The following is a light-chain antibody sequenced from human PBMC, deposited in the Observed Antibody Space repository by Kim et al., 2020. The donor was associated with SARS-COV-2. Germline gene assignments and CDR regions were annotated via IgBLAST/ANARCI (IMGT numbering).Light chain of an antibody. V-gene: IGLV2-14*03. CDR2: DVS. Sequence: QSALTQPASVSESPGQSITISCTGTSSDIGTYNYVSWYQQYPGKAPKPMIYDVSNRPSGVSNRFSGSKSGNTASLTISGLQAEDEADYYCSSYTSSRTLVFGTGTKVTVL. CDR3: SSYTSSRTLV. J-gene: IGLJ1*01. CDR1: SSDIGTYNY.